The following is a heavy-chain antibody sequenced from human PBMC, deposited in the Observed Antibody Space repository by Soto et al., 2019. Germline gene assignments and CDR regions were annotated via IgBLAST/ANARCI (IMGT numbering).Heavy chain of an antibody. Sequence: GASVKVSCKASGYTFTNYYMHCVRQAPGQGLEWMGIINPSGGGTTYAQKFQGRVTMTRDTSTSTVYMELSSLRSEDTAVYYCARDRYSYGYFYWGQGTLVTVSS. J-gene: IGHJ4*02. D-gene: IGHD5-18*01. CDR2: INPSGGGT. CDR1: GYTFTNYY. CDR3: ARDRYSYGYFY. V-gene: IGHV1-46*01.